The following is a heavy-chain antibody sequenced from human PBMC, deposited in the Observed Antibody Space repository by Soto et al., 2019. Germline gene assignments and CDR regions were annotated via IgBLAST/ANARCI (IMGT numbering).Heavy chain of an antibody. D-gene: IGHD1-26*01. Sequence: QVHLVESGGGVVQPGRSLRLSCAASGFSFSTYGMHWVRQAPGKGLEWVAFISNDGSNKYYADSVKGRFTISRDNSKNTLYLQMNSLGAEDTAVYYWAKGFGNYWAFDYWGQGTLVTVSS. CDR3: AKGFGNYWAFDY. V-gene: IGHV3-30*18. CDR1: GFSFSTYG. CDR2: ISNDGSNK. J-gene: IGHJ4*02.